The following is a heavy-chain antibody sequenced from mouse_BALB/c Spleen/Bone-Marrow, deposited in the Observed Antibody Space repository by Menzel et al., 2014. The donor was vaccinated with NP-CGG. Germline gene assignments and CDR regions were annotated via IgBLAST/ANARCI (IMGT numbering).Heavy chain of an antibody. CDR2: INPDSRTI. CDR1: GFDFSGFW. Sequence: EVQLQESGGGLVQPGRSLKISCAASGFDFSGFWMGWVRLAPGKGLEWIGEINPDSRTINYSPFLKDRFIISRDNAKNTLYLYMSKVRSEATALYYCARLGYYGGFAYWYQATMATVSA. CDR3: ARLGYYGGFAY. D-gene: IGHD2-3*01. V-gene: IGHV4-1*02. J-gene: IGHJ3*01.